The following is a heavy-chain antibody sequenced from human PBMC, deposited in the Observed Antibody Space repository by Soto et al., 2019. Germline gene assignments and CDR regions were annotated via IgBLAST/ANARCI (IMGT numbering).Heavy chain of an antibody. V-gene: IGHV3-23*01. CDR2: ISGSGGTA. D-gene: IGHD3-3*01. J-gene: IGHJ4*02. Sequence: WGSLRLSCTGSGFTFSSYAMSWVRQAPGKGLEWVSFISGSGGTAYYADPVKGRFTISRDNSKNTLYLQMDSLRADDTAVYYCAKGRDFWSGYQYWGQGTLVTVSS. CDR1: GFTFSSYA. CDR3: AKGRDFWSGYQY.